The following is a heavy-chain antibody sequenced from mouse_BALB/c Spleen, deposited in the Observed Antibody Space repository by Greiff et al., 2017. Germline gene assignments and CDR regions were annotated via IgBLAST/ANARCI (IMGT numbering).Heavy chain of an antibody. Sequence: VQGVESGPGLVAPSQSLSITCTVSGFSLTSYGVHWVRQPPGKGLEWLGVIWAGGSTNYNSALMSRLSISKDNSKSQVFLKMNSLQTDDPAMYYCARDEGLRTWLAYWGQGTLVTVSA. D-gene: IGHD2-4*01. J-gene: IGHJ3*01. CDR1: GFSLTSYG. V-gene: IGHV2-9*02. CDR3: ARDEGLRTWLAY. CDR2: IWAGGST.